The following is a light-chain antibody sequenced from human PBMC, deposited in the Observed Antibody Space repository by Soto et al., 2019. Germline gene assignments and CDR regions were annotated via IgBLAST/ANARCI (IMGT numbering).Light chain of an antibody. CDR1: QSLPTKA. CDR3: QQYGDLPLS. J-gene: IGKJ3*01. Sequence: EIVLTQSPGTLSLSPGERVTLSCRASQSLPTKALAWYQQKPGQTPRLLIYGASTRDTAIPDRFNGSGSGTDFTLTISRVEPEDFAVYYWQQYGDLPLSFGPGTKVDIK. CDR2: GAS. V-gene: IGKV3-20*01.